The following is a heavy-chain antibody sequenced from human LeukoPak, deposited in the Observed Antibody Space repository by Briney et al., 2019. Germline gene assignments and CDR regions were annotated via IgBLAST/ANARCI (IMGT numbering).Heavy chain of an antibody. D-gene: IGHD6-13*01. CDR2: IIPILGIA. CDR1: GGTFSSYA. V-gene: IGHV1-69*04. J-gene: IGHJ3*02. CDR3: ARDPEGSIAAAGRDDAFDI. Sequence: ASVKVSCKASGGTFSSYAISWVRQAPGQGLEWMGRIIPILGIANYAQKFQGRVTITADKSTSTAYMELSSLRSEDTAVYYCARDPEGSIAAAGRDDAFDIWGQGTMVTVSS.